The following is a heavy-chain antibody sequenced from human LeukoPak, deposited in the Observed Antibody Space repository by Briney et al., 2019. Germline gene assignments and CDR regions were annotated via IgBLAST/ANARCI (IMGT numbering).Heavy chain of an antibody. V-gene: IGHV3-48*01. CDR3: APYRSSTSCPD. J-gene: IGHJ4*02. D-gene: IGHD2-2*01. CDR2: ISSSSSTI. Sequence: GGSLRLSCTASGFTFSSYSMNWVRQAPGKGLEWVSYISSSSSTIYYADSVKGRFTISRDNSKNTVYLQMNSLRAEDTAVYYCAPYRSSTSCPDWGQGTLVTVSS. CDR1: GFTFSSYS.